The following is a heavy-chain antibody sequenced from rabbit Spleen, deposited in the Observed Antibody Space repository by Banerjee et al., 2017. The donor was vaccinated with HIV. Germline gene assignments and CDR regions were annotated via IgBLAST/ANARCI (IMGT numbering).Heavy chain of an antibody. Sequence: QSLEESGGDLVKPGESLTLTCTASGVSFSSSSSMCWVRQAPGKGLEWIACINIVTGKSVYASWAKGRFMMSRTSSTTVTLQMTSLTAADTATYFCARDLVAVIGWNFNLWGQGTLVTVS. J-gene: IGHJ4*01. CDR2: INIVTGKS. D-gene: IGHD1-1*01. CDR1: GVSFSSSSS. V-gene: IGHV1S40*01. CDR3: ARDLVAVIGWNFNL.